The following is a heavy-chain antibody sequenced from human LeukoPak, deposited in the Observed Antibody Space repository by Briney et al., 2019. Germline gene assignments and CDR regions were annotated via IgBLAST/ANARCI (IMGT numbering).Heavy chain of an antibody. CDR3: AKDSKESGFDY. D-gene: IGHD3-10*01. V-gene: IGHV3-33*06. CDR2: IWYDGSNK. Sequence: PGRSLRLSCAASGFTFSSYGMHWVRQAPGKGLEWVAVIWYDGSNKYYADSAKGRFTISRDNSKNTLYLQMNSLRAEDTAVYYCAKDSKESGFDYWGQGTLVTVSS. J-gene: IGHJ4*02. CDR1: GFTFSSYG.